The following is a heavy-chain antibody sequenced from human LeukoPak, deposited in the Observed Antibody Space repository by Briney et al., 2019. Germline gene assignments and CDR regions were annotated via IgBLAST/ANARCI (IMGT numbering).Heavy chain of an antibody. J-gene: IGHJ5*02. CDR3: ARAGGYSYGSRNWFDP. CDR2: IYTSGST. D-gene: IGHD5-18*01. Sequence: SETLSLTCAVYGGSFSGYYWSWIRQPAGKGLEWIGRIYTSGSTNYNPSLKSRVTMSVDTSKNQFSLKLSSVTAADTAVYYCARAGGYSYGSRNWFDPWGQGTLVTVSS. V-gene: IGHV4-59*10. CDR1: GGSFSGYY.